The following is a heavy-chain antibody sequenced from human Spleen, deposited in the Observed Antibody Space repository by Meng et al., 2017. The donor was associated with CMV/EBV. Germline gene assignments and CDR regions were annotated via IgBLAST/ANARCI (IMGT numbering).Heavy chain of an antibody. V-gene: IGHV3-30*04. D-gene: IGHD2-15*01. CDR1: GFTFSSFA. CDR3: ASSEYCSTSRCYMYYFDF. J-gene: IGHJ4*02. Sequence: GGSLRLSCAASGFTFSSFAMHWVRQAPGKGLEWVAIISYDGTNQYYADSVKGRFTMSRDNAKNSLYLQMNSLRAEDTAVYYCASSEYCSTSRCYMYYFDFWGQGTQVTVSS. CDR2: ISYDGTNQ.